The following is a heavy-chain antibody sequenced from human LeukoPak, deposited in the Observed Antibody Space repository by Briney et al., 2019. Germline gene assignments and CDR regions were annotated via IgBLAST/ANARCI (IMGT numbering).Heavy chain of an antibody. Sequence: GGSLRLSCAASGFTFSSYAMHWVRQAPGKGLEWVAVISYDGSNKYYADSVKGRFTISRDNSKNTLYLQMNSLRAEDTAVYYCARGRSWYVDYWGQGTLVTVSS. CDR3: ARGRSWYVDY. J-gene: IGHJ4*02. D-gene: IGHD6-13*01. CDR1: GFTFSSYA. V-gene: IGHV3-30-3*01. CDR2: ISYDGSNK.